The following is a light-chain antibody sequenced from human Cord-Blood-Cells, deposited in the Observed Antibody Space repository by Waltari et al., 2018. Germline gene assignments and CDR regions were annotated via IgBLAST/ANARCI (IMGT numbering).Light chain of an antibody. CDR1: SSDVGSYNL. V-gene: IGLV2-23*02. CDR3: CSYAGSSTYV. Sequence: QSALTQPASVSGSPGQSITISCTGTSSDVGSYNLVSWYQQHPGNAPKLMSYEVSKRPSGVSNRFSGSKSGNTASLTISGLQAEDEADYYCCSYAGSSTYVFGTGTKVTVL. CDR2: EVS. J-gene: IGLJ1*01.